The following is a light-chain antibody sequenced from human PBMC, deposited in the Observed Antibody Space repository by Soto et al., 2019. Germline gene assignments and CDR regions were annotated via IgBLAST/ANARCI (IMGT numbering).Light chain of an antibody. Sequence: EIVLPQSPATLSLSPGERATLSCRASQSVSSYLAWYQQKPGHAPRLLIFGASTRATDIPARFSGSGSGTEFTLTISSLQPDDFPTYYCQQYNSYSPSWTFGQGTKVDIK. J-gene: IGKJ1*01. CDR3: QQYNSYSPSWT. CDR1: QSVSSY. V-gene: IGKV3D-15*01. CDR2: GAS.